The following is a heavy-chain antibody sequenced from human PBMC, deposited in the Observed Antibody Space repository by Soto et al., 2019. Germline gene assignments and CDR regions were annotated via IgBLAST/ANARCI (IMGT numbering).Heavy chain of an antibody. J-gene: IGHJ4*02. D-gene: IGHD3-10*01. V-gene: IGHV1-2*04. Sequence: QVQLVQSGAEVKKPGASVKVSCKASGYTFTDYYLHWVRQAPGQGLEWMGWINPNSGGTHYAQKFQGWVTMTRDTSXXTAHMELNRLTSDATAVYYCARDWGHYYGSGSFPSPHPSDIWGQGTLVTVSS. CDR3: ARDWGHYYGSGSFPSPHPSDI. CDR1: GYTFTDYY. CDR2: INPNSGGT.